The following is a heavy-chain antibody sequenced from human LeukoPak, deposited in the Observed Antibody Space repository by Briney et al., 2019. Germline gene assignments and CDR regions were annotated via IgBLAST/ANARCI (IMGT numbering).Heavy chain of an antibody. CDR1: SYSISSGYY. CDR3: ARFIAAAGIDY. V-gene: IGHV4-38-2*01. CDR2: IYHSGST. Sequence: PSETLSLTCAVSSYSISSGYYWGWIRQPPGKGLEWIGEIYHSGSTNYNPSLKSRVTISVDKSKNQFSLKLSSVTAADTAVYYCARFIAAAGIDYWGQGTLVTVSS. D-gene: IGHD6-13*01. J-gene: IGHJ4*02.